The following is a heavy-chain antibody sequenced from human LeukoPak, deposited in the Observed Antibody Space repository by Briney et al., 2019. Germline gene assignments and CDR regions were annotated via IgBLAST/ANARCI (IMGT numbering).Heavy chain of an antibody. D-gene: IGHD5-24*01. CDR2: MHLNSGDT. J-gene: IGHJ4*02. CDR1: GYTFTSYG. V-gene: IGHV1-8*02. CDR3: ARGGGWLQRPFDY. Sequence: ASVKVSCKASGYTFTSYGISWVRQAPGQGLEWMGWMHLNSGDTGYAQKFQGRLTMTRNTSISTAYMELSSLRSEDTAVYYCARGGGWLQRPFDYWGQGTLVTVSS.